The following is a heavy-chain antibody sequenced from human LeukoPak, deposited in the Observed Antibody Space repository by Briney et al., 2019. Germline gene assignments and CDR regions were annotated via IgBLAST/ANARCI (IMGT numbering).Heavy chain of an antibody. CDR3: ARDGWPAFDY. V-gene: IGHV6-1*01. CDR2: TYYRSQWYT. J-gene: IGHJ4*02. D-gene: IGHD2-15*01. Sequence: SQTLSLTCAISGDSVSTNTAAWNWIRQSPSRGLEGLGRTYYRSQWYTDYAVSVKSRITINPDTSRNQFSLQLNSVTPEDTAVYFCARDGWPAFDYWGQGTLVTVSS. CDR1: GDSVSTNTAA.